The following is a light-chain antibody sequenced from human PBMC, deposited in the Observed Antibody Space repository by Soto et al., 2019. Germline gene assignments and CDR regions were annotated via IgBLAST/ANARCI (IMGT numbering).Light chain of an antibody. J-gene: IGLJ2*01. CDR2: EVA. CDR3: SSSASSSVV. V-gene: IGLV2-14*01. Sequence: QSVLTQPASVSGSPGQSITISCTGTTSDVGGYDYVSWYQQHPGKAPKLMIYEVANRPSGVSNRFSGSKSGNTASLTISGLQAADEADYYCSSSASSSVVFGGGTQLTVL. CDR1: TSDVGGYDY.